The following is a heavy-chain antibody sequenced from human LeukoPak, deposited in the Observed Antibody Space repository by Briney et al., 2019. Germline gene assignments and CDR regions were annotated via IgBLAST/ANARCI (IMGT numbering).Heavy chain of an antibody. CDR1: GYTFTGYY. CDR3: ARRRDGYNSPFDY. J-gene: IGHJ4*02. V-gene: IGHV1-2*02. D-gene: IGHD5-24*01. Sequence: ASVKVSCKASGYTFTGYYMHWVRQAPGQGLEWMGWINPNSGGTDYAQKFQGRVTMTRDTSISTAYMELSRLRSDDTAVYYCARRRDGYNSPFDYWGQGTLVTVSS. CDR2: INPNSGGT.